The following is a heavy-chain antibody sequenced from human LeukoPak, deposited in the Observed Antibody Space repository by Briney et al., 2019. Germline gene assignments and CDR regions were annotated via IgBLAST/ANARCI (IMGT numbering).Heavy chain of an antibody. Sequence: GGSLRLSCAASGFTVSSNYMSWVRQAPGKGLEWVSVIYSGGSTYYADSVKGRFTISRDNSKNTLYLQMNSLRAEDTAVYYCARDPRRQWLYTFQQCGHGTLVNVSS. D-gene: IGHD6-19*01. CDR1: GFTVSSNY. J-gene: IGHJ1*01. V-gene: IGHV3-53*01. CDR3: ARDPRRQWLYTFQQ. CDR2: IYSGGST.